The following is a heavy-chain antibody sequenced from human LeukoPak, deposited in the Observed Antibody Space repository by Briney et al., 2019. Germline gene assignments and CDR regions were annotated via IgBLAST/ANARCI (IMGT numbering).Heavy chain of an antibody. V-gene: IGHV3-74*01. CDR3: ARVMTTVVTRADAFDI. J-gene: IGHJ3*02. Sequence: GGSLRLSCVASGFTFSSYWMHWVRQAPGKGLVWVSRINSDGSSTSYADSVKGRFTISRDNAKNTLYLQLNTLRAEDTAVYYCARVMTTVVTRADAFDIWGQGTMVTVSS. D-gene: IGHD4-23*01. CDR1: GFTFSSYW. CDR2: INSDGSST.